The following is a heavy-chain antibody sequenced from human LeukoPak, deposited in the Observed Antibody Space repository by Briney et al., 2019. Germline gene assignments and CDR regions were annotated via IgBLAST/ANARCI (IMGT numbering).Heavy chain of an antibody. CDR3: ARDVTALDS. D-gene: IGHD2-2*01. V-gene: IGHV3-7*01. CDR1: GFTFSSYS. J-gene: IGHJ4*02. CDR2: INQGGSEK. Sequence: GGSLRLSCAASGFTFSSYSMNWVRQAPEKGLEWVANINQGGSEKYYVDSVRGRFTISRDNAKNSLYLQMNSLRADDTAVYYCARDVTALDSWGQGTLVTVSS.